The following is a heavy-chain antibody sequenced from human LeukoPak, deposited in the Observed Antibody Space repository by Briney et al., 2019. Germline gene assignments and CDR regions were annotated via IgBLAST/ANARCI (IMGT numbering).Heavy chain of an antibody. CDR1: GFTFSNYA. CDR2: ISGSGGST. D-gene: IGHD3-10*01. V-gene: IGHV3-23*01. J-gene: IGHJ4*02. CDR3: AKDLDYYNAGSYYPDY. Sequence: GGSLRLSCAASGFTFSNYAMSWVRQAPGKGLEWVSAISGSGGSTDYADSVKGRLTISGDNSKNTLYLQMNSLRAEDTAVYYCAKDLDYYNAGSYYPDYWGQGTLVTVSS.